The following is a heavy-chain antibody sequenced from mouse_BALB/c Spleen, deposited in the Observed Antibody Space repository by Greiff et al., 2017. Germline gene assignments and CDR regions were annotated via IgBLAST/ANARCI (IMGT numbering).Heavy chain of an antibody. CDR3: ARRYYYAMDY. V-gene: IGHV5-6*01. Sequence: EVHLVESGGDLVKPGGSLKLSCAASGFTFSSYGMSWVRQTPDKRLEWVATISSGGSYTYYPDSVKGRFTISRDNAKNTLYLQMSSLKSEDTAMYYCARRYYYAMDYWGQGTSGTVSS. CDR1: GFTFSSYG. J-gene: IGHJ4*01. CDR2: ISSGGSYT.